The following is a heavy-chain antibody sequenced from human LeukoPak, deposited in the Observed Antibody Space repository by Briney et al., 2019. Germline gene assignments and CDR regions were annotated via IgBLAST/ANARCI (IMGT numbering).Heavy chain of an antibody. Sequence: GESLKISCKGSGYSFTSYLIGWVRQMPGKDLEWMGIIYPGDSDTIYSPSFQGQVTFSADKSINTAYLQWSSLKASDTAMYYCAKSRGANWYFDLWGRGTLVTVSS. J-gene: IGHJ2*01. V-gene: IGHV5-51*01. D-gene: IGHD1-26*01. CDR1: GYSFTSYL. CDR2: IYPGDSDT. CDR3: AKSRGANWYFDL.